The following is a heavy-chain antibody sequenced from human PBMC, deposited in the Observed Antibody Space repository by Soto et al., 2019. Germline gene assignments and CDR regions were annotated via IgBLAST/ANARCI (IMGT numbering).Heavy chain of an antibody. J-gene: IGHJ4*02. Sequence: QVQLVESGGGVVQPGRSLRLSCAASGFNFSSYAMRWVRRAPGKGLEWMAVMSYDGSNKYYADSVKGRFTISRDNSKNTLYLQMNSLRPEDTALYYCARDGGAYWGQGTLVIVSS. CDR1: GFNFSSYA. V-gene: IGHV3-30-3*01. CDR3: ARDGGAY. D-gene: IGHD3-16*01. CDR2: MSYDGSNK.